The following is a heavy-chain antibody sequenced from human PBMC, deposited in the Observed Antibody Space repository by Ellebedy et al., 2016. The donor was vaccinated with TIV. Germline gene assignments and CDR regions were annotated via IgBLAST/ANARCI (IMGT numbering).Heavy chain of an antibody. D-gene: IGHD6-19*01. CDR3: AGGISVAGTSLGF. CDR2: IYSSGGT. V-gene: IGHV3-53*01. CDR1: GFTVSSNY. J-gene: IGHJ4*02. Sequence: GGSLRLSCAASGFTVSSNYMSWVRQAPGRGPEWVSTIYSSGGTYYAGSVKGRFTISRDNSKNTLYLQMNSLRAEDTAVYYCAGGISVAGTSLGFWGQGTLVTVSS.